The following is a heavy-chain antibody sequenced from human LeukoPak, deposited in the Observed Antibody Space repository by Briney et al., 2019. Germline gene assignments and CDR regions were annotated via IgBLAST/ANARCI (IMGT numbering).Heavy chain of an antibody. D-gene: IGHD2-2*02. Sequence: GGSLRLSCAASGLTFSSYWMHWVRQVPGKGLVWVSRINSDGSDTNYADSVNGRFTISRDNAKNTLYLQMNSLRAEDTALYYCVSRYCSSINCYKASGSGAFDIWGQGTMVTVSS. CDR1: GLTFSSYW. CDR2: INSDGSDT. CDR3: VSRYCSSINCYKASGSGAFDI. J-gene: IGHJ3*02. V-gene: IGHV3-74*01.